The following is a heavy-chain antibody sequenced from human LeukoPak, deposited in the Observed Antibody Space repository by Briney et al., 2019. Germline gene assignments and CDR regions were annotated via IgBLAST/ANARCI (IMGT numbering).Heavy chain of an antibody. D-gene: IGHD6-13*01. V-gene: IGHV1-8*01. CDR3: ARETAAATHYYYYYYMTS. CDR1: GYTLTSYD. CDR2: MNPNSGNT. Sequence: ASVKVSCKASGYTLTSYDINWVRQATGQGLEWMGWMNPNSGNTGYAQKFQGRVTMTRNTSISTAYMELSSLRSEDTAVYYCARETAAATHYYYYYYMTSGAKGPRSPSP. J-gene: IGHJ6*03.